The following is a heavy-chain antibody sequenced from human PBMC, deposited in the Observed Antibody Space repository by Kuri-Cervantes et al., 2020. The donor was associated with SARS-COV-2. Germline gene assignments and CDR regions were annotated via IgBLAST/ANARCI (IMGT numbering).Heavy chain of an antibody. Sequence: LSLTCAASGFTFSSYAMSWVRQAPGKGLEWVSAISGSGGSTYYADSVKGRFTISRDNSKNTLYLQMNSLRAEDTAVYYCARGSPYYYDSSGYYNPYYFDYWGQGTLVTVSS. V-gene: IGHV3-23*01. J-gene: IGHJ4*02. D-gene: IGHD3-22*01. CDR3: ARGSPYYYDSSGYYNPYYFDY. CDR1: GFTFSSYA. CDR2: ISGSGGST.